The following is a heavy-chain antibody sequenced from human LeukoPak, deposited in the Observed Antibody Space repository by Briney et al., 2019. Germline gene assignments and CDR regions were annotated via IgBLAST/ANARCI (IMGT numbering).Heavy chain of an antibody. CDR2: IYYSGST. Sequence: SETLSLTCTVSGGSISSSSYYWGWIRQPPGKGLEWIGSIYYSGSTSYNPSLKSRVTISVDTSKNQFSLKLSSVTAADTAVYYCARGVHLPGIGHDWGQGTLVTVSS. CDR1: GGSISSSSYY. V-gene: IGHV4-39*07. CDR3: ARGVHLPGIGHD. D-gene: IGHD6-13*01. J-gene: IGHJ4*02.